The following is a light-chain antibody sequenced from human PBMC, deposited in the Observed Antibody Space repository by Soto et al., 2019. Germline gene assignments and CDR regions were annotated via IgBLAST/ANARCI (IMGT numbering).Light chain of an antibody. Sequence: EIVLTQSPDTLSLSPGERATLSCGASQSVSSYYLAWYQQKPGQAPRVLIYGASNRATGIPDRFTGSGSGTDFTLTISRLEPEDFAVYFCQQYGSSPWTFGQGTKVEIK. V-gene: IGKV3-20*01. CDR3: QQYGSSPWT. CDR1: QSVSSYY. J-gene: IGKJ1*01. CDR2: GAS.